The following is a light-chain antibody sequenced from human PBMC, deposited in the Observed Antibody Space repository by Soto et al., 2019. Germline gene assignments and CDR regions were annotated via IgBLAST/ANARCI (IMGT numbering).Light chain of an antibody. Sequence: EIVMTQSPATLPVSPGERATLSCRASQSVRSNLAWYQQKPGQAPRLLISDASTRATDIPARFSGSGSGTEFTLTISSLQSEDFAVYYCQHYNNRPLTFGQGTKVEIK. CDR1: QSVRSN. CDR3: QHYNNRPLT. J-gene: IGKJ1*01. CDR2: DAS. V-gene: IGKV3-15*01.